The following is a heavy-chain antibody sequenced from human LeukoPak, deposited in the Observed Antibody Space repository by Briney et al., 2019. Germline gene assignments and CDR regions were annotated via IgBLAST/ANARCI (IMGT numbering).Heavy chain of an antibody. CDR2: ISGSGGST. Sequence: PGGSLRLSCAASGFTFSSYAMSWVRQAPGKGLEWVSAISGSGGSTYYADSVKGRFTISRDNSKNTLYLQMNSLRAEDTAVYYCAKGLQYSGSYYAWIRGRHEIDYWGQGTLVTVSS. D-gene: IGHD1-26*01. CDR1: GFTFSSYA. J-gene: IGHJ4*02. V-gene: IGHV3-23*01. CDR3: AKGLQYSGSYYAWIRGRHEIDY.